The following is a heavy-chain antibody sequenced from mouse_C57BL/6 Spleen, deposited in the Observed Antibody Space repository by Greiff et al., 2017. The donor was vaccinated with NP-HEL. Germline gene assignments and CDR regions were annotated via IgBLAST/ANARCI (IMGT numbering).Heavy chain of an antibody. D-gene: IGHD5-1*01. J-gene: IGHJ3*01. Sequence: VQLQQSGAELVRPGASVTLSCTASGYTFTDYEMHWVQQTPVHGLEWIGDIDPETGGTAYNQKFKGQATLTADKSSITAYMDLRSLTSEDSDVYSCTSLGTSWFAYWGQGTLVTVSA. CDR3: TSLGTSWFAY. CDR2: IDPETGGT. CDR1: GYTFTDYE. V-gene: IGHV1-15*01.